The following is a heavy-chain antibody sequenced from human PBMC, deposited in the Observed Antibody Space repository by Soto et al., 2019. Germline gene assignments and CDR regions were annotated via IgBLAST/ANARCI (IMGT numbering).Heavy chain of an antibody. Sequence: PSATLSLTCPFSGGSIGSQDWTWVRQTPGNGLEGFGHRPFRGYTNSHPSLQSRVTRSSARSTNQVSLTLTSVTAADTAIDYCATDRGTESNTFWLDPWGRRAQVTV. J-gene: IGHJ5*02. CDR3: ATDRGTESNTFWLDP. V-gene: IGHV4-59*11. D-gene: IGHD3-10*01. CDR2: RPFRGYT. CDR1: GGSIGSQD.